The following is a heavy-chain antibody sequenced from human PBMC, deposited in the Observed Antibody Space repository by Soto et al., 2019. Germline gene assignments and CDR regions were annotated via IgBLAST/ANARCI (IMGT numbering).Heavy chain of an antibody. CDR2: INSDGSST. Sequence: GGSLSLSCAASGFTFSSYSMNWVRQAPGKGLVWVSRINSDGSSTSYADSVKGRFTISRDNAKNTLYLQMNSLRAEDTAVYYYAVLPYYYGMDVWGQGTAVTVSS. V-gene: IGHV3-74*01. CDR1: GFTFSSYS. CDR3: AVLPYYYGMDV. J-gene: IGHJ6*02. D-gene: IGHD6-6*01.